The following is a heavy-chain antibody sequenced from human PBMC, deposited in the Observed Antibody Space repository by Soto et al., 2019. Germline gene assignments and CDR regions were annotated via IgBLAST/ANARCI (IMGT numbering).Heavy chain of an antibody. Sequence: QVQLVQSGAEVKKPGASVKVSCKASGYTFTSYGISWVRQAPGQGLEWMGWISAYNGNTNYAQKLQGRVTMTTDTSTRTEDMELRSLRSDDTAVYYCASCPGDCSSTICYRQPLGEANAFDIWGQGTMVTVSS. V-gene: IGHV1-18*01. CDR3: ASCPGDCSSTICYRQPLGEANAFDI. CDR1: GYTFTSYG. J-gene: IGHJ3*02. D-gene: IGHD2-2*03. CDR2: ISAYNGNT.